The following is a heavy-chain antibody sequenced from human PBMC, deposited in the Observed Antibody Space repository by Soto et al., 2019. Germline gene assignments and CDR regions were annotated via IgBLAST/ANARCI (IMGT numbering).Heavy chain of an antibody. Sequence: EVHLLESGGGLVQAGGSLRLSCVASGFTFSTHPMSWVRQVPGKGREWVSTFSGSGGNIYYGESVKGRFTISRDDPKNTLYLDMNSLRVEETAVYYCAKDPPWTVGPLAMDVWGQGTTVTVSS. CDR3: AKDPPWTVGPLAMDV. D-gene: IGHD2-2*01. CDR1: GFTFSTHP. J-gene: IGHJ6*02. V-gene: IGHV3-23*01. CDR2: FSGSGGNI.